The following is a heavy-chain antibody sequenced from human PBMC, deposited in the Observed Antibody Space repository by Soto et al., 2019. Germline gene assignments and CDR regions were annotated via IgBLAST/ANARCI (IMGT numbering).Heavy chain of an antibody. CDR1: GYTFSSYA. V-gene: IGHV3-23*04. CDR2: IGGSGFST. J-gene: IGHJ5*02. CDR3: AKGRSCSGGSCFFDP. D-gene: IGHD2-15*01. Sequence: EVQLVESGGGLVQPGGSLRLSCAASGYTFSSYAMSWVRQAPGKGLEWVSAIGGSGFSTFYADSVKGRFTISRDNSKSTLFLQMNSLRAEDTAVYYCAKGRSCSGGSCFFDPWGQGTLVTVSS.